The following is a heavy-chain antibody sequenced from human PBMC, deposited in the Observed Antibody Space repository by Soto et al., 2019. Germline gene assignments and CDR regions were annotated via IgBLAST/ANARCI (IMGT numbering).Heavy chain of an antibody. J-gene: IGHJ6*02. Sequence: QVQLVESGGGVVQPGRSLRLSCGASGFTFETYAIHWVRQAPGKGLEWVALISLDGNNKYYADTGKGRFTVARDNSKITLYLHMHSLRVEDTAVYYCAIEDGTRVGYYYGMDFWCQGTTVTVSS. V-gene: IGHV3-30-3*01. CDR2: ISLDGNNK. D-gene: IGHD1-1*01. CDR3: AIEDGTRVGYYYGMDF. CDR1: GFTFETYA.